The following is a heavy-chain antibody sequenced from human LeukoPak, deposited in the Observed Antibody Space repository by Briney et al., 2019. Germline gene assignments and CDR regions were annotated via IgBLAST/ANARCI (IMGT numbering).Heavy chain of an antibody. CDR2: INPSGGST. J-gene: IGHJ4*02. CDR3: ARHDSTAYYLDH. D-gene: IGHD3-22*01. V-gene: IGHV1-46*01. Sequence: ASVNVSCKASGYTFTNYYIHWVRQAPGQGLEWMGIINPSGGSTSYAQGFQGRVTMTRDKSTSTVYMELSSLRSEDTAVYYCARHDSTAYYLDHWGQGTLVTVSS. CDR1: GYTFTNYY.